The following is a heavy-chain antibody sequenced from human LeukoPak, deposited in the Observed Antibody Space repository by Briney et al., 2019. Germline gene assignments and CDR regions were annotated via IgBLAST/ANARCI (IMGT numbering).Heavy chain of an antibody. CDR1: GFTCSSYS. Sequence: GGSLRLSCAASGFTCSSYSMNWVRQAPGKGLEWVSSISSSSSYIYYADSVKGRFTISRDNAKNSLYLQMNSLRAEDTAVYYCARAVATILPFDYWGQGTLVAVSS. CDR3: ARAVATILPFDY. CDR2: ISSSSSYI. V-gene: IGHV3-21*01. D-gene: IGHD5-24*01. J-gene: IGHJ4*02.